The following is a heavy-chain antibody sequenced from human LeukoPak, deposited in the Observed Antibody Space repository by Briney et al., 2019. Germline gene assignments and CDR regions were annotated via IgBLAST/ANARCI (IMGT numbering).Heavy chain of an antibody. CDR3: ARARIAAAGKGWFDP. Sequence: GASVKVSCTASGYTFTSYYMHWVRQAPGQGLEWMGIINPSGGSTSYAQKFQGRVTMTRDTSTSTVYMELSSLRSEDTAVYYCARARIAAAGKGWFDPWGQGTLVTVSS. CDR1: GYTFTSYY. CDR2: INPSGGST. V-gene: IGHV1-46*01. D-gene: IGHD6-13*01. J-gene: IGHJ5*02.